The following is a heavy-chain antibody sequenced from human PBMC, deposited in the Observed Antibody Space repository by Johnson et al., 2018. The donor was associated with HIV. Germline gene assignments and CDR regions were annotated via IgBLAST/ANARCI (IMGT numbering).Heavy chain of an antibody. CDR1: GFTFSSYW. Sequence: EQLVESGGGLVQPGGSLRLSCAASGFTFSSYWMSWVRQAPGKGLEWVATIKQDGSEKSYLASGKGRFTISSDNAKNSLYLQMDILRAEDTAVYYCARDYYDLPWGYDAFDMWGLGTVVTVSS. V-gene: IGHV3-7*05. D-gene: IGHD3-22*01. CDR3: ARDYYDLPWGYDAFDM. CDR2: IKQDGSEK. J-gene: IGHJ3*02.